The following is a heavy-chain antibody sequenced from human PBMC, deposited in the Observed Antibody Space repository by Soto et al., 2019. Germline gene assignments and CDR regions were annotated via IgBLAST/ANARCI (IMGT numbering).Heavy chain of an antibody. Sequence: GGSLRLSCVASGFPFGYYWMSWVRQAPGKGLEWLATIKMDASEKKYVDSVEGRFTISRDNAKNSLYLQMNSLRDEDTAVYYCARRITMVRGPYYYYAMDVWGQGTTVTVSS. J-gene: IGHJ6*02. CDR3: ARRITMVRGPYYYYAMDV. D-gene: IGHD3-10*01. V-gene: IGHV3-7*01. CDR1: GFPFGYYW. CDR2: IKMDASEK.